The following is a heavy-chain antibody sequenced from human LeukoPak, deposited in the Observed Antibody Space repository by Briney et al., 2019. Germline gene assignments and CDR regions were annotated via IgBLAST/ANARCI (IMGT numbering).Heavy chain of an antibody. CDR1: GFTFSSYW. D-gene: IGHD3-10*01. J-gene: IGHJ4*02. CDR3: SRDLSTSGTYHTRFDY. CDR2: INSDGSRT. Sequence: GGSLRLSCAASGFTFSSYWMHWVRQAPGKGLVWVSRINSDGSRTSYADSVKGRFTISRDNAKNTLYLQMNSLRAEDTAVYYCSRDLSTSGTYHTRFDYWGQGTLVTVSS. V-gene: IGHV3-74*01.